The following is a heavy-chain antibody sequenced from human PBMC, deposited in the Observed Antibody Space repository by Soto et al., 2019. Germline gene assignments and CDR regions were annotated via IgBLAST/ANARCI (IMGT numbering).Heavy chain of an antibody. V-gene: IGHV3-30*14. CDR2: ISYDGSNK. CDR1: GFTFSSYA. CDR3: VRGELRPRFDY. J-gene: IGHJ4*02. D-gene: IGHD1-7*01. Sequence: GGSLRLSCAASGFTFSSYAMHWVRQAPGKGLEWVAVISYDGSNKYYADSVKGRFTISRDTSKNTLSLQMNSLRVEDTAVYYCVRGELRPRFDYWGQGTLVTVSS.